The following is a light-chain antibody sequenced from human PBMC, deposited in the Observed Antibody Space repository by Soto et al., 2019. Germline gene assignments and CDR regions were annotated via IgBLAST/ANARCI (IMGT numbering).Light chain of an antibody. Sequence: EIVMTQTPVSLPVTPGEPASISCRSSQSLLNSDDGNTYLDWYLQKPGQSPQLLIKTLSYRASGVPDRLSGSGSVTDFTLRVSRVEAEDGGVYYCMQRKEFPWTFGQGTKVEIK. CDR3: MQRKEFPWT. V-gene: IGKV2-40*01. CDR1: QSLLNSDDGNTY. J-gene: IGKJ1*01. CDR2: TLS.